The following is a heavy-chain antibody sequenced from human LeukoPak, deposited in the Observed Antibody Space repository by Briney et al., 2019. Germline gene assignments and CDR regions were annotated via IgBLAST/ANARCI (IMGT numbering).Heavy chain of an antibody. CDR1: GYTLTSYA. D-gene: IGHD3-10*01. CDR3: ARDSVLLWFGEHNWFDP. V-gene: IGHV1-3*01. J-gene: IGHJ5*02. CDR2: INAGNGNT. Sequence: ASVKVSCKASGYTLTSYAMHWVRQAPGQRLEWMGWINAGNGNTKYSQKFQGRVTITRDTSASTAYMELSSLRSEDTAVYYCARDSVLLWFGEHNWFDPWGQGTLVTVSS.